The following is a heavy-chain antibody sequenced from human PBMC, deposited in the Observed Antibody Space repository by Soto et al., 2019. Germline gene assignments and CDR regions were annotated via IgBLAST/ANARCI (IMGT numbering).Heavy chain of an antibody. CDR3: ASRGVVADKPFDY. CDR1: GYTFTSYY. V-gene: IGHV1-46*01. D-gene: IGHD5-12*01. J-gene: IGHJ4*02. CDR2: INPSGGST. Sequence: QVQLVQSGAEVKKPGASVKVSCKASGYTFTSYYMHWVRQAPGQGLEWMGIINPSGGSTSYAQKFQGRVTMTRDTFTSTVYMELSSLRSEDTAVYYCASRGVVADKPFDYWGQGTLVTVSS.